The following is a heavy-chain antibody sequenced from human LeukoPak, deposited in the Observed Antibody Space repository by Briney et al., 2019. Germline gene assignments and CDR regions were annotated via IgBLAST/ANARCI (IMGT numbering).Heavy chain of an antibody. CDR3: ARDAYGSGSSGGLDGMDV. J-gene: IGHJ6*04. CDR2: IIPIFGTA. Sequence: SVKVSCKPSGGTFSSYAISWVRQAPGQGLEWMGGIIPIFGTANYAQKFQGRVTITADKSTSTAYMELSSLRSEDTAVYYCARDAYGSGSSGGLDGMDVWGKGTTVTVSS. V-gene: IGHV1-69*06. CDR1: GGTFSSYA. D-gene: IGHD3-10*01.